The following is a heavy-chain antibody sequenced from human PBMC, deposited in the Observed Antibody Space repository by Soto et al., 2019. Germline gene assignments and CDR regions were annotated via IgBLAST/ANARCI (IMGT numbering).Heavy chain of an antibody. CDR3: ARDPQYSSSWYYYYYMDV. Sequence: GGSLRLSCAASGFTFSSYWMHWVRQAPGKGLVWVSRINSDGSSTSYADSVKGRFTISRDNAKNTLYLQMNSLRAEDTAVYYCARDPQYSSSWYYYYYMDVWGKGTTVTVSS. J-gene: IGHJ6*03. V-gene: IGHV3-74*01. CDR2: INSDGSST. D-gene: IGHD6-13*01. CDR1: GFTFSSYW.